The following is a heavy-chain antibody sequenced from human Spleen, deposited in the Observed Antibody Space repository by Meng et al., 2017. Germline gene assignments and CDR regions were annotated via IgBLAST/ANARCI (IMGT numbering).Heavy chain of an antibody. D-gene: IGHD5-12*01. CDR2: ISSSCSAK. CDR1: GFTFSDNY. Sequence: QVQLVESVGGLFKPGGPLRLACAASGFTFSDNYMTWYRRAPGMGLEWVSYISSSCSAKYYADSLMGRFTISRENSKNSLYLQMNSLRADDTDIYYCAREASRGYEDFDYWGQGSLVTVSS. CDR3: AREASRGYEDFDY. J-gene: IGHJ4*02. V-gene: IGHV3-11*01.